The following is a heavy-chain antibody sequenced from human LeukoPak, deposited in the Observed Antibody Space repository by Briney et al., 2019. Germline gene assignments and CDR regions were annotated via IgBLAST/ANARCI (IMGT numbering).Heavy chain of an antibody. CDR3: ARSRSPFVWLFSYFSN. V-gene: IGHV3-11*01. J-gene: IGHJ4*02. Sequence: PGGSLRHSCAASRFTSTDSLMRWIRQAPGKGLEWVSYISSSCSTIYYADSVKGRFTISTDNAKNSLYLQMNSLRAEDTAVYYCARSRSPFVWLFSYFSNWGPGTLVTVSS. CDR2: ISSSCSTI. CDR1: RFTSTDSL. D-gene: IGHD3-9*01.